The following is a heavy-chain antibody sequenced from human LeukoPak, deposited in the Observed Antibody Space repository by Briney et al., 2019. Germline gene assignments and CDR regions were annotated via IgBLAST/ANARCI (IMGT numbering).Heavy chain of an antibody. Sequence: GGSLRLSCAASGFTFSSYAMSWVRQAPGKGLEWVSAISGSGGSTYYADSVKGRFTISRDNSKNTLYLQMNSLRAEDTAVYYCATLGWGSMITFGGVIVIPRGEDYWGQGTPVTVSS. CDR3: ATLGWGSMITFGGVIVIPRGEDY. CDR1: GFTFSSYA. J-gene: IGHJ4*02. V-gene: IGHV3-23*01. CDR2: ISGSGGST. D-gene: IGHD3-16*02.